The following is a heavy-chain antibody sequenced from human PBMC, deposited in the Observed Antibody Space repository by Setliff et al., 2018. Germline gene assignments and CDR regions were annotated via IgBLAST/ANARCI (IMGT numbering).Heavy chain of an antibody. J-gene: IGHJ4*02. CDR3: ASTQRGTSSEC. CDR1: GFTVSNYW. D-gene: IGHD6-6*01. Sequence: PGGSLRLPCAASGFTVSNYWMSWVRQAPGKGLEWVANIKQDGSEKYYVDSVKGRFTISRDNAKNSLYLQMNSLRAEDTAVYYCASTQRGTSSECWGQGTLVTVSS. V-gene: IGHV3-7*03. CDR2: IKQDGSEK.